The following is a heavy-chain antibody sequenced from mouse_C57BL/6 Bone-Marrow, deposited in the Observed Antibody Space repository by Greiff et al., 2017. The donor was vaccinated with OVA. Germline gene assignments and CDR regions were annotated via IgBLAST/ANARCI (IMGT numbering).Heavy chain of an antibody. CDR3: EGSGYYGSGAMDY. CDR2: IYPRSGNT. J-gene: IGHJ4*01. D-gene: IGHD1-1*01. CDR1: GYTFTSYG. Sequence: VKLQESGAELARPGASVKLSCKASGYTFTSYGISWVKQRTGQGLEWIGEIYPRSGNTYYNEKFKGKATLTADKSSSTAYMELRSLTSEDSAVYFCEGSGYYGSGAMDYWGQGTSVTVSS. V-gene: IGHV1-81*01.